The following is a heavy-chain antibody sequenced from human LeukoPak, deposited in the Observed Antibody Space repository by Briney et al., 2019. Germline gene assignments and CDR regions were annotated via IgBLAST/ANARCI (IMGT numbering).Heavy chain of an antibody. CDR1: GGSISTYY. CDR2: IYYSGSS. Sequence: AETLSLTCTVSGGSISTYYWTWIRQPPGKGLEWIGYIYYSGSSNYNPALKRRVTISLDTSKNQFSLKLNSVTAADTAVYSCVRRVTGRGTYYFDYWGQGNLVTVSS. CDR3: VRRVTGRGTYYFDY. D-gene: IGHD3-16*01. J-gene: IGHJ4*02. V-gene: IGHV4-59*08.